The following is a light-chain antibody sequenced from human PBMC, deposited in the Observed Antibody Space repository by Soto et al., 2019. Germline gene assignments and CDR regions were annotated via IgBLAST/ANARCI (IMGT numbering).Light chain of an antibody. CDR2: TAS. Sequence: IQLTQSPSSLSASVGDRVTITCRASQDIAIYLAWYQQKPGKAPNLLIYTASTLQSGVPSRFSGSGSGTEFTLTISSLQPEDFATYYCQQVNSYPRTFGQGTRLEIK. CDR1: QDIAIY. V-gene: IGKV1-9*01. CDR3: QQVNSYPRT. J-gene: IGKJ5*01.